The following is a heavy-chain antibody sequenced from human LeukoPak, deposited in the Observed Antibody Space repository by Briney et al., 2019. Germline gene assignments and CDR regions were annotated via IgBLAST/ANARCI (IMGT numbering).Heavy chain of an antibody. J-gene: IGHJ4*02. Sequence: SETLSLTCTVSGGSLSSYYWNWIRQPAGKGLEWIGHIYTRWSTNYNSSLKSRVTMSVATSKNQFSVKLNSVIAADTAMYYCARGVYLGNGYYFDYWGQGTLVTVSS. V-gene: IGHV4-4*07. CDR2: IYTRWST. D-gene: IGHD2-8*01. CDR3: ARGVYLGNGYYFDY. CDR1: GGSLSSYY.